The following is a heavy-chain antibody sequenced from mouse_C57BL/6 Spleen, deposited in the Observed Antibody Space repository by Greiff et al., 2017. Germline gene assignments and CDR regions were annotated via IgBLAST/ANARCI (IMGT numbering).Heavy chain of an antibody. CDR3: ARYIFYHEEYFDV. V-gene: IGHV7-3*01. Sequence: DVQLQESGGGLVQPGGSLSLSCAASGFTFTDYYMSWVRQPPGKALEWLGFIRNKANGYTTEYSASVKGRFTISRDNSQSILYLQMNALRAEDSATYYCARYIFYHEEYFDVWGTGTTVTVSS. CDR1: GFTFTDYY. D-gene: IGHD2-3*01. J-gene: IGHJ1*03. CDR2: IRNKANGYTT.